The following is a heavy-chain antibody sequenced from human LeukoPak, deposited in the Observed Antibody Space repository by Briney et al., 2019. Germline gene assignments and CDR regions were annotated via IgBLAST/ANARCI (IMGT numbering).Heavy chain of an antibody. V-gene: IGHV1-8*01. Sequence: ASVKVSCKASGYTFASYDINWVRQATGQGLEWMGWMNPNSGNTGYAQKFQGRVTMTRNTSISTAYMELSSLRSEDTAVYYCARSGVVPAAYDAFDIWGQGTMVTVSS. CDR3: ARSGVVPAAYDAFDI. CDR1: GYTFASYD. CDR2: MNPNSGNT. D-gene: IGHD2-2*01. J-gene: IGHJ3*02.